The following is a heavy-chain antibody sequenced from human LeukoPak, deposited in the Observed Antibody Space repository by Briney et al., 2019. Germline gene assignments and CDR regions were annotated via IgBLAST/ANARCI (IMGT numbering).Heavy chain of an antibody. V-gene: IGHV3-23*01. CDR2: ISGSGGST. Sequence: GGSLRLSCAASGFTFSSYAMSWVRQAPGKGLEWVSAISGSGGSTYYADSVKGRFTISRDNSKNTLYLQMNSLRAEDTAVYYCAKEVWYYYGSGSSYHDYWGQGTLLTVSS. J-gene: IGHJ4*02. CDR3: AKEVWYYYGSGSSYHDY. D-gene: IGHD3-10*01. CDR1: GFTFSSYA.